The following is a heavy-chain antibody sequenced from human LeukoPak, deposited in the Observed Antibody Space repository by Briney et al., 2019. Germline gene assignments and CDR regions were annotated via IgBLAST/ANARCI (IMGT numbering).Heavy chain of an antibody. Sequence: GGSLRLSCAASGFTFSSHALSWVRQAPGKGLEWVSSLSGSGYNTYYADSVKGRFTISRDNSKNTVYLQMNSLRAEDTAVYYCAKVRTTAYYFDYWGQGTLVTVSS. CDR1: GFTFSSHA. CDR2: LSGSGYNT. V-gene: IGHV3-23*01. CDR3: AKVRTTAYYFDY. D-gene: IGHD4-17*01. J-gene: IGHJ4*02.